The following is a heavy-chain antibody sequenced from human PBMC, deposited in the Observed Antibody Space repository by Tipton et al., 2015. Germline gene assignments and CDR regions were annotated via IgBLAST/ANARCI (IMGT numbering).Heavy chain of an antibody. CDR3: ARDLEHGMDV. J-gene: IGHJ6*02. Sequence: TLSLTCSVSGGSVSSGSYYWSWIRQPPGKGLEWIGYISYTETSHYNPSLKSRVTISVDTSKNEFSLKLSSVTAADTAVYYCARDLEHGMDVWDQGTTVTVS. CDR2: ISYTETS. CDR1: GGSVSSGSYY. V-gene: IGHV4-61*01.